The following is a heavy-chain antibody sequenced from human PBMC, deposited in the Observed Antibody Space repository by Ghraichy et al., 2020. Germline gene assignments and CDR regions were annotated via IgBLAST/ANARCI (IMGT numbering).Heavy chain of an antibody. CDR2: INPKNGDP. CDR1: GYTFRDYF. J-gene: IGHJ3*02. D-gene: IGHD1-14*01. V-gene: IGHV1-2*02. Sequence: ASVKVSCKASGYTFRDYFIHWMRQATGQRLEWMGWINPKNGDPSYAEKFQGRVTMTRDTSISTASMELNSLRSDDTAVYYCARGPSTGAFDIWGQGTMVTVSS. CDR3: ARGPSTGAFDI.